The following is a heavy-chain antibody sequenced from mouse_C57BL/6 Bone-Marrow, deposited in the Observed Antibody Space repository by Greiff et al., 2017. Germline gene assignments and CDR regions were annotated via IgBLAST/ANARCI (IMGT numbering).Heavy chain of an antibody. CDR2: INPGSGGT. J-gene: IGHJ3*01. CDR3: ARWRDSSGFAY. CDR1: GYAFTNYL. V-gene: IGHV1-54*01. Sequence: QVQLQQSGAELVRPGTSVKVSCKASGYAFTNYLIEWVKQRPGQGLEWIGVINPGSGGTNYNEKFKGKATLTADKSSSTAYMQLSSLTSEDSAVYFCARWRDSSGFAYWGQGTLVTVSA. D-gene: IGHD3-2*02.